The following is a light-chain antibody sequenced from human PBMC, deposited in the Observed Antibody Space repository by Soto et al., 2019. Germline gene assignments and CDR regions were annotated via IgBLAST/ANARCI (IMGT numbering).Light chain of an antibody. CDR3: SSYAGSSNV. Sequence: QSALTQPASVSGSPGQSITISCTRTSSDVGDYNYVSWYQQHPGKAPKLMIYEVNKRPSGVPDRFSGSKSGNTASLTVSGLQAEDEADYYCSSYAGSSNVFGTGTKLTVL. CDR1: SSDVGDYNY. J-gene: IGLJ1*01. CDR2: EVN. V-gene: IGLV2-8*01.